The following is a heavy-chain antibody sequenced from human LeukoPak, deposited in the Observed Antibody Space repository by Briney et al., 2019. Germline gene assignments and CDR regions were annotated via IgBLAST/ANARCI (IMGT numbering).Heavy chain of an antibody. CDR3: ARRSGQFLEWLLFDY. Sequence: GASVKVSCKASGYTFTSYGISWVRQAPGQGLEWMGWISAYNGNTNYAQKPQGRVTMTTDTSTSTAYMELRSLRSDDTAVYYCARRSGQFLEWLLFDYWGQGTLVTVSS. D-gene: IGHD3-3*01. CDR2: ISAYNGNT. V-gene: IGHV1-18*01. CDR1: GYTFTSYG. J-gene: IGHJ4*02.